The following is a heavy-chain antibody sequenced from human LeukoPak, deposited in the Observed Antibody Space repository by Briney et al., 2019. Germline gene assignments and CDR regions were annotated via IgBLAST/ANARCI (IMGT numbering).Heavy chain of an antibody. CDR3: ARDEAVAGFDY. Sequence: GGSLRLSCAASGFTFSSYWMHWVRQAPGKGLVWVSRVNSDGSSTTYADSVKGRFTISRDNAKNSLYLQMNSLRAEDTAVYYCARDEAVAGFDYWGQGTLVTVSS. V-gene: IGHV3-74*01. CDR1: GFTFSSYW. D-gene: IGHD6-19*01. J-gene: IGHJ4*02. CDR2: VNSDGSST.